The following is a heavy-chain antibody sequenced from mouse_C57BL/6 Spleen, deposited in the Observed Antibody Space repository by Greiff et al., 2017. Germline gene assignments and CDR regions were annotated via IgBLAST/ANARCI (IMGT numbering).Heavy chain of an antibody. Sequence: EVKLEESGGGLVQPGGSMKLSCVASGFTFSNYWMNWVRQSPEKGLEWVAQIRLKSDNYATQYAESVKGRFTISRDDSKSSVYLQMNNLRAEDTGIYYCTGLSYGSNLFAYWGQGTLVTVSA. CDR1: GFTFSNYW. CDR3: TGLSYGSNLFAY. D-gene: IGHD1-1*01. V-gene: IGHV6-3*01. CDR2: IRLKSDNYAT. J-gene: IGHJ3*01.